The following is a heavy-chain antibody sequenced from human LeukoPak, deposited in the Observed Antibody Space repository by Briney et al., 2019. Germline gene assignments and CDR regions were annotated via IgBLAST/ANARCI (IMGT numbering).Heavy chain of an antibody. CDR3: ARVREYQLPNWFDP. Sequence: GGSLRLSCAASGFTFDDYGMSWVRQPPGKGLEWVSGINWNGGSTGYAASVKGRFTISRDNAKNSLYLQMNSLRAEDTALYYCARVREYQLPNWFDPWGQGTLVTVSS. CDR2: INWNGGST. D-gene: IGHD2-2*01. J-gene: IGHJ5*02. V-gene: IGHV3-20*04. CDR1: GFTFDDYG.